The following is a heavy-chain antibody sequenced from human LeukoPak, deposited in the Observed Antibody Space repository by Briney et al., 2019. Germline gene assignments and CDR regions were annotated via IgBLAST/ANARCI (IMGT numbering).Heavy chain of an antibody. CDR2: INPNSGGT. CDR1: GFTFTGYF. V-gene: IGHV1-2*02. D-gene: IGHD3-22*01. CDR3: VRLYSSGHLDS. Sequence: ASVKVSCKSSGFTFTGYFIHWVRQAPGQGLEWMGWINPNSGGTNYPQRFQGRVTVTRDTSIRTVYMELSRLRSDDTAVYYCVRLYSSGHLDSWGQGTLVTVSS. J-gene: IGHJ4*02.